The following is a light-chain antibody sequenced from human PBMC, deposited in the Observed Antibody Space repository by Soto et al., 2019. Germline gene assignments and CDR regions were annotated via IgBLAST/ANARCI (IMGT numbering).Light chain of an antibody. CDR1: SSDVGGYNY. V-gene: IGLV2-11*01. J-gene: IGLJ3*02. CDR2: GSN. Sequence: QSALTQPRSVSGSPGQSVTISCTGTSSDVGGYNYVSWYQQLPGTAPKLLIYGSNQRPSGVPDRFSGSRSGTSASLAISGLQSEDEADYYCATWDDSLSGFWVFGGGTKVTVL. CDR3: ATWDDSLSGFWV.